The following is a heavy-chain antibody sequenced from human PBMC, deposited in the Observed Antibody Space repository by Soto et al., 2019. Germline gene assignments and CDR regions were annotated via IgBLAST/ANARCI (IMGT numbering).Heavy chain of an antibody. CDR3: ARQAARNYIDS. V-gene: IGHV3-11*01. Sequence: GGSLRLSCAASGFTFTDYSMSWIRQAPGKGLEWLAFIDSRGRTLSYADSVKGRFTISRDNAKNSLYLQMHSLRADDTAVYYCARQAARNYIDSWGQGDVVTVSS. CDR1: GFTFTDYS. CDR2: IDSRGRTL. J-gene: IGHJ4*02. D-gene: IGHD6-6*01.